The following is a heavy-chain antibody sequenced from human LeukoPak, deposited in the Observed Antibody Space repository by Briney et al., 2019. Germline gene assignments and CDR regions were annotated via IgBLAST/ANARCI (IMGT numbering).Heavy chain of an antibody. CDR2: INPNSGGT. CDR1: GYTFTGYY. Sequence: ASVKVSCKASGYTFTGYYMHWVRQAPGQGLEWMGWINPNSGGTNYAQKFQGRVTMTRDTSISTAYMELSRLRSDDTAVYYCARVGAGATGHDAFDIWGQGTMVTVSS. CDR3: ARVGAGATGHDAFDI. J-gene: IGHJ3*02. D-gene: IGHD1-26*01. V-gene: IGHV1-2*02.